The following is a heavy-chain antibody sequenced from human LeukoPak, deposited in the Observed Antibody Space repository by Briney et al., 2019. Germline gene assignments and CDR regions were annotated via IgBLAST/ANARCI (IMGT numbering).Heavy chain of an antibody. V-gene: IGHV4-39*01. Sequence: RTSETLSLTCTVSGGSISSSSYYWGWIRQPPGKGLEWIGSIYYSGSTYYNPSLKRRVTISVDTSKNQFSLKLSSVTAADTAVYYCARGRAFDIWGQGTMVTVSS. CDR2: IYYSGST. J-gene: IGHJ3*02. CDR3: ARGRAFDI. CDR1: GGSISSSSYY.